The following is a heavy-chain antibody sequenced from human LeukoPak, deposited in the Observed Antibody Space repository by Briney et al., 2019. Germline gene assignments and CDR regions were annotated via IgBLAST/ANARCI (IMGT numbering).Heavy chain of an antibody. Sequence: GGSLRLSCAASGFTFSSYAMHWVRQAPGKGLEWVAVISYDGSNKYYADSVKGRFTISRDNSKNTLYLQMNSLRAEDTAVYYCARAEGVVYAMDYWGQGTLVTVSS. CDR1: GFTFSSYA. D-gene: IGHD2-8*02. CDR2: ISYDGSNK. V-gene: IGHV3-30*04. J-gene: IGHJ4*02. CDR3: ARAEGVVYAMDY.